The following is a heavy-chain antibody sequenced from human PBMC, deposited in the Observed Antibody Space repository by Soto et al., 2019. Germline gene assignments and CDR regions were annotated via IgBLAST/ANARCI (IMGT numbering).Heavy chain of an antibody. CDR2: IDSSTKYT. V-gene: IGHV3-11*05. CDR3: AREYYYTMDV. Sequence: QVQLVESGGGLVRPGGSLRLSCEASGFTFRDYYMTWFRQAPGKGLEWLSYIDSSTKYTNYADSVKGRFTISRDNAKNSLYLQMISLRADDTAVYYCAREYYYTMDVWGQGTMVTVSS. CDR1: GFTFRDYY. J-gene: IGHJ6*02.